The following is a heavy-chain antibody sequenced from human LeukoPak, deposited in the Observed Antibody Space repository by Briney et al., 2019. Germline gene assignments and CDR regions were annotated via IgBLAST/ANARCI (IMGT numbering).Heavy chain of an antibody. J-gene: IGHJ4*02. CDR3: ARDYVWGSYRLDY. V-gene: IGHV3-48*01. CDR2: ISSSSSTI. CDR1: GFTFSSYS. D-gene: IGHD3-16*02. Sequence: GGSLRLSCAASGFTFSSYSMNWVRQAPGKGLEWVSYISSSSSTIYYADSVKGRFTISRDNAKNSLYLQMNSLRAEDTAVYYCARDYVWGSYRLDYWGQGTLVTVSS.